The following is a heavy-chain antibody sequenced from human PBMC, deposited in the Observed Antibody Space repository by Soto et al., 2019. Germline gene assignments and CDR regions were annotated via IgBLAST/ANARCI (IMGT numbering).Heavy chain of an antibody. V-gene: IGHV3-33*01. Sequence: QVQLVESGGGVVQPGGSLRLSCEASGFTFSNSGMNWVRQAPGKGLDWVAVIWYDGSHQYYADSVKGRFTISRDNSQNTVYPIMNSLSVEDAGVYYCATTYNLRVDTYHFDFLGQGTLVTVSS. CDR3: ATTYNLRVDTYHFDF. J-gene: IGHJ4*02. D-gene: IGHD3-10*01. CDR1: GFTFSNSG. CDR2: IWYDGSHQ.